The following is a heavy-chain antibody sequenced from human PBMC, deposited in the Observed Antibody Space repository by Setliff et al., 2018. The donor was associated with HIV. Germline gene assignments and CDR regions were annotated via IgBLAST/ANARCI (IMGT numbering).Heavy chain of an antibody. CDR1: GGSFTAYY. D-gene: IGHD6-13*01. Sequence: SETLSLTCAVYGGSFTAYYWTWIRQPPGKGLEWIGEIHHGGSTNYMPSLKNRVTISVDTSKNQFSLTLRSLTAADTAVYYCATASSSSWFTYYYYMDVWGKGTTVTVSS. CDR3: ATASSSSWFTYYYYMDV. CDR2: IHHGGST. J-gene: IGHJ6*03. V-gene: IGHV4-34*01.